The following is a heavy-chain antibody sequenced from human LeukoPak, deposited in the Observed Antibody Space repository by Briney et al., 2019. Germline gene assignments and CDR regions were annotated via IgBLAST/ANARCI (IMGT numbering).Heavy chain of an antibody. CDR3: AGSRPHYYDSSGYKGQGAFDI. CDR2: ISAYNGNT. V-gene: IGHV1-18*01. D-gene: IGHD3-22*01. J-gene: IGHJ3*02. Sequence: GASVKVSCKASGYTFTSYGISWVRQAPGQGLEWMGWISAYNGNTNYAQKLQGRVTMTTDTSTSTAYMELRSLRSDDTAVYYCAGSRPHYYDSSGYKGQGAFDIWGQGTMVTVSS. CDR1: GYTFTSYG.